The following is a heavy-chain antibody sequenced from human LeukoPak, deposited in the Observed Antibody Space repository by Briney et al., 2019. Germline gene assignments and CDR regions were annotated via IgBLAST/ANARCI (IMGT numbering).Heavy chain of an antibody. CDR1: GGSISSYY. V-gene: IGHV4-59*08. D-gene: IGHD3-22*01. CDR3: ARVPDSSGYSTALFDY. Sequence: SETLSLTCAVSGGSISSYYWSWIRQPPGKGLEWIGYISYSGSTSYTPSLKSRVAISVDTSKNQFSLKLSSVTAADTAVYYCARVPDSSGYSTALFDYWGQGTLVTVSS. J-gene: IGHJ4*02. CDR2: ISYSGST.